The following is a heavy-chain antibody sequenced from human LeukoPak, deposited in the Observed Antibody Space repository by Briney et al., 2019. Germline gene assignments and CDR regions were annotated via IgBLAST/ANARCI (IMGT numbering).Heavy chain of an antibody. Sequence: SETLSLTCGVYGGSFSGYYWSWIRQPPGKGLEWIGEINHSGSTNYNPSLKSRVTISVDTSKNLFSLRLSFVTAADTAVYYCARGSDSGSYYRHWGQGTLVTVSS. CDR1: GGSFSGYY. CDR2: INHSGST. J-gene: IGHJ4*02. CDR3: ARGSDSGSYYRH. D-gene: IGHD3-10*01. V-gene: IGHV4-34*01.